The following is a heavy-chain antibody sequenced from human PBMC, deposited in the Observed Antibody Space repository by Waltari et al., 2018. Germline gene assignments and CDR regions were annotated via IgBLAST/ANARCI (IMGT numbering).Heavy chain of an antibody. J-gene: IGHJ5*02. CDR1: GGPISSSY. CDR2: IYTSGST. V-gene: IGHV4-4*07. CDR3: ARDYCSSTSCYINWFDP. Sequence: QVQLQESGPGLVKPSETLSLTCTVPGGPISSSYWSWIRQPPGKGLEWIGRIYTSGSTNYNPSLKSRVTMSVDTSKNQFSLKLSSVTAADTAVYYCARDYCSSTSCYINWFDPWGQGTLVTVSS. D-gene: IGHD2-2*02.